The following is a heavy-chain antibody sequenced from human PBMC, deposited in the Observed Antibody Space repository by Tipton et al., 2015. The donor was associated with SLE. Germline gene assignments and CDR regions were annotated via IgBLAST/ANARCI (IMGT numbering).Heavy chain of an antibody. D-gene: IGHD3-22*01. J-gene: IGHJ3*01. CDR1: GGSFSGYY. V-gene: IGHV4-34*01. Sequence: TLSLTCAVYGGSFSGYYWSWIRQPPGKGLEWIGEINHSGSTNYNPSLKSRVTISVDTSKNQFSLKLSSVTAADTAVYYCARLGVYYYDSSGSGDLWGQGTMVTVSS. CDR3: ARLGVYYYDSSGSGDL. CDR2: INHSGST.